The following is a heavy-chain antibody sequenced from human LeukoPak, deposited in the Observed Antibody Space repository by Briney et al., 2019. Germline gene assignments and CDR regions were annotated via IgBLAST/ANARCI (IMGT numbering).Heavy chain of an antibody. Sequence: SETLSLTCAVYGGSFSGYFWSWIRQPPGKGLEWIGEINHSGSTNYNPSLKSRVTISVDTSKNQFSLKLSSVTAADTAVYYCARGISPYLGYDPIWGQGTMVTVSS. CDR1: GGSFSGYF. CDR3: ARGISPYLGYDPI. V-gene: IGHV4-34*01. J-gene: IGHJ3*02. D-gene: IGHD3-16*01. CDR2: INHSGST.